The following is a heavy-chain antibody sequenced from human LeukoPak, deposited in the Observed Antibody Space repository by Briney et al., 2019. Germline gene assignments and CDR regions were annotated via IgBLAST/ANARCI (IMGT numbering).Heavy chain of an antibody. CDR2: IYHSGST. Sequence: PSETLSPTCAVSGYSISSGYYWGWIRQPPGKGLEWIGSIYHSGSTYYNPSLKSRVTISVDTSKNQFSLKLSSVTAADTAVYYCARLSGSYYYDDAPDFDYWGQGTLVTVSS. D-gene: IGHD1-26*01. V-gene: IGHV4-38-2*01. CDR3: ARLSGSYYYDDAPDFDY. J-gene: IGHJ4*02. CDR1: GYSISSGYY.